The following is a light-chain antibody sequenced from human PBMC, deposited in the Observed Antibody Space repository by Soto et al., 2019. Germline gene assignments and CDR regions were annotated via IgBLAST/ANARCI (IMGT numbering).Light chain of an antibody. Sequence: EIVMTQSPATLSVSPGERATLSCRASQNVNDNLAWYQQKPGQAPRLLIYGTSIRSTDLPARFSGSGSETEVTLTSGSLQSEDFAVYYCQQYNKWPITFGGGTKVEIK. CDR1: QNVNDN. CDR2: GTS. J-gene: IGKJ4*01. CDR3: QQYNKWPIT. V-gene: IGKV3-15*01.